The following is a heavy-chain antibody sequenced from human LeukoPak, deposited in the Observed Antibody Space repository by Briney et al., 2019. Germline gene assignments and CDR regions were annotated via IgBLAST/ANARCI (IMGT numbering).Heavy chain of an antibody. J-gene: IGHJ3*01. CDR3: VRHHKYCAVTICYEVGDPTDAFDL. V-gene: IGHV4-39*01. Sequence: SETLSLTCTVSGGPITNYNYYWGWIRQPPGKGLEWVGSVYYSGSTYYNPPLRSRITVSVDTSKNQFSLKLRSVTAADTAVYYCVRHHKYCAVTICYEVGDPTDAFDLWGQGTMVTVSS. D-gene: IGHD2-2*01. CDR1: GGPITNYNYY. CDR2: VYYSGST.